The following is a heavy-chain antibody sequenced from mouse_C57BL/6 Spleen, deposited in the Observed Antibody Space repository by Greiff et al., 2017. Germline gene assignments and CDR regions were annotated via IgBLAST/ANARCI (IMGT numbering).Heavy chain of an antibody. CDR1: GYSFTDYN. CDR2: ITPNYGST. V-gene: IGHV1-39*01. CDR3: ARGVITHSYAMDY. J-gene: IGHJ4*01. Sequence: VQLQESGPELVKPGASVKISCKASGYSFTDYNMNWVKQSNGQSLEWIGVITPNYGSTSYNQKFKGKATLTVDQSSSTAYMQLNSLTSEDSAVYYCARGVITHSYAMDYGGQGTSVTVSS. D-gene: IGHD2-1*01.